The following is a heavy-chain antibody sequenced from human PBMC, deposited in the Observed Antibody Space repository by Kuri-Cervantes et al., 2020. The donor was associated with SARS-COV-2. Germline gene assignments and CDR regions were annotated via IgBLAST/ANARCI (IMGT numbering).Heavy chain of an antibody. J-gene: IGHJ4*02. V-gene: IGHV1-69*05. CDR1: GGTFSSYA. CDR3: ARDQYGAGGMGNY. D-gene: IGHD3-10*01. Sequence: SVKVSCKASGGTFSSYAISWVRQAPGQGLEWMGGIIPIFGTANYAQKFQGRVAITTDESTTTAYMELSSLGSEDMAVYYCARDQYGAGGMGNYLGQGTLVTVSS. CDR2: IIPIFGTA.